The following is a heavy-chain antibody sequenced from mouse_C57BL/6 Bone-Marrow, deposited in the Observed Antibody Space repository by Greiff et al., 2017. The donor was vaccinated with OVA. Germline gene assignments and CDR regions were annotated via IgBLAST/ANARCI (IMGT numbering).Heavy chain of an antibody. Sequence: QVQLQQPGAELVKPGASVKLSCKASGYTFTSYWMHWVKQRPGRGLEWIGRIDPNSGGTKYNAKLKSKATLTVDKPAITTYMQLSSLTSEVSAVDYCARTSSPYFYYWGQGTTLTVSS. D-gene: IGHD1-1*01. CDR3: ARTSSPYFYY. CDR2: IDPNSGGT. V-gene: IGHV1-72*01. CDR1: GYTFTSYW. J-gene: IGHJ2*01.